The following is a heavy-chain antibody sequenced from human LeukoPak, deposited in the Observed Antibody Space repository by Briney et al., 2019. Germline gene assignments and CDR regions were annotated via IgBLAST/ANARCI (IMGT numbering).Heavy chain of an antibody. V-gene: IGHV4-59*01. CDR2: IYYSGST. CDR1: GGSISNYY. Sequence: SETLSLTCTVSGGSISNYYWTWIRQPPGKGLEWIGYIYYSGSTNYNPSLKSRVTISVDTSKNQFSLKLSSVTAADTAVYYCARDVGGRTHNWFDPWGQGTLVTVSS. CDR3: ARDVGGRTHNWFDP. D-gene: IGHD1-26*01. J-gene: IGHJ5*02.